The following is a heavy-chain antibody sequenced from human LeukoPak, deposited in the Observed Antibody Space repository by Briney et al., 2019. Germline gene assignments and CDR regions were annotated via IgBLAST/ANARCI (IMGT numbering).Heavy chain of an antibody. D-gene: IGHD6-19*01. J-gene: IGHJ6*03. CDR3: ARRGYSSGWYDYYYYYYLDV. Sequence: GGSLRLSCAASGFTFSSYWMSWVRQAPGKGLEWVANVKQDGSEKYYVDSVKGRFTISRDNAKNSLYLQMNSLRAEDTAVYYCARRGYSSGWYDYYYYYYLDVWSKGTTVTISS. V-gene: IGHV3-7*01. CDR2: VKQDGSEK. CDR1: GFTFSSYW.